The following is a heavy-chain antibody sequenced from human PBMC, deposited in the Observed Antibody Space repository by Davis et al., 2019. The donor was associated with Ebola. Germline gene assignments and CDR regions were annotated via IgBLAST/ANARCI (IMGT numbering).Heavy chain of an antibody. J-gene: IGHJ4*02. CDR3: AVLRVPWFRESSYDF. D-gene: IGHD3-10*01. CDR2: FDPEDGEI. Sequence: ASVKVSCKVSGYTLSALSMHWVRQAPGKGLEWMGGFDPEDGEIIDAQKFQGRVTMTEDTSTDTAYMELSSLRSEDTAIYYCAVLRVPWFRESSYDFWGQGTRVTVSS. CDR1: GYTLSALS. V-gene: IGHV1-24*01.